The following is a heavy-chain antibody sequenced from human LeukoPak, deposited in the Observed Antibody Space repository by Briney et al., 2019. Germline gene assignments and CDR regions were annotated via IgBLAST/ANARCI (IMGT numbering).Heavy chain of an antibody. CDR2: INPDSGGT. D-gene: IGHD2-15*01. V-gene: IGHV1-2*02. CDR1: GYTFSGYH. Sequence: ASVKVSFKASGYTFSGYHMHWVRQAPGQGLEWMGWINPDSGGTNYAQKFQGRVTMTRDTSVSTAFIELNSLRSDDTAVYYCARGYCTGGSCSGAWFDPWGQGTLVTVSS. CDR3: ARGYCTGGSCSGAWFDP. J-gene: IGHJ5*02.